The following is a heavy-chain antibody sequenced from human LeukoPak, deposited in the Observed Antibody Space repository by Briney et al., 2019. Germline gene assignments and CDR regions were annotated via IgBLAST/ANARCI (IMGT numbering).Heavy chain of an antibody. V-gene: IGHV4-39*02. J-gene: IGHJ4*02. CDR3: ARDAPGIAAAGVY. D-gene: IGHD6-13*01. CDR1: GGSISSSSYY. Sequence: AETLSLTCTVSGGSISSSSYYWGWIRQPPGKGLEWIGNIYYSGSTNYNPSLKSRVTISVDTSKTHFSLELSSVTAADTAVYYCARDAPGIAAAGVYWGQGTLVTVSS. CDR2: IYYSGST.